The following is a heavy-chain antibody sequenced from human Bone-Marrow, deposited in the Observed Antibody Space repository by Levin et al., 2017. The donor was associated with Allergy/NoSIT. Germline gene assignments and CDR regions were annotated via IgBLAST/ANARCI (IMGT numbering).Heavy chain of an antibody. CDR2: ISAYNGNT. CDR1: GYTFTSYG. J-gene: IGHJ4*02. CDR3: ARNRGVVVAATPDY. D-gene: IGHD2-15*01. Sequence: ASVKVSCKASGYTFTSYGISWVRQAPGQGLEWMGWISAYNGNTNYAQKLQGRVTMTTDTSTSTAYMELRSLRSDDTAVYYCARNRGVVVAATPDYWGQGTLVTVSS. V-gene: IGHV1-18*01.